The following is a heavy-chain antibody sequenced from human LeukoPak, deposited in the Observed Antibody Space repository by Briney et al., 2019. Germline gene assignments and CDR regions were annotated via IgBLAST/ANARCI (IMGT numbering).Heavy chain of an antibody. V-gene: IGHV4-31*03. D-gene: IGHD5-12*01. CDR1: GGSISSGGYY. CDR3: AVVATSRPVYGYYYYMDV. J-gene: IGHJ6*03. CDR2: IYYNGST. Sequence: PSETLSLTCTVSGGSISSGGYYWSWIRQHPGKGLEWIGYIYYNGSTYYNPSLKSRVTISVDTSKNQFSLKLSSVTAADTAVYYCAVVATSRPVYGYYYYMDVWGKGTTVTVSS.